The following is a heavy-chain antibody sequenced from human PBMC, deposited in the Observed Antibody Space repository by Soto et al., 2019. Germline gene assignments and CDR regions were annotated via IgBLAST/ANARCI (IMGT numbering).Heavy chain of an antibody. CDR2: IYYSGST. J-gene: IGHJ4*02. CDR3: ARLEGGASPNFDY. V-gene: IGHV4-59*08. CDR1: GGCISRYY. Sequence: PSETLSLTCTGSGGCISRYYGSWIRQPPGKGLEWIGYIYYSGSTNYNPSLKSRVTISVDTSKNQFSLKLSSVTAADTAVYYCARLEGGASPNFDYWGQGTLVTVSS. D-gene: IGHD2-15*01.